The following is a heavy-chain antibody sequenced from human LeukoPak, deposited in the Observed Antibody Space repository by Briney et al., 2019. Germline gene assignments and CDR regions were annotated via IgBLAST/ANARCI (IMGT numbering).Heavy chain of an antibody. CDR3: AKVPPIVVVITHYFDY. D-gene: IGHD3-22*01. V-gene: IGHV3-23*01. CDR2: ISGSGGST. CDR1: GFTFSSYA. Sequence: GGSLRLSCAASGFTFSSYAMSWVRQAPGKGLEWVSAISGSGGSTYYADSVKGRFTISRDNAKNSLYLQMNSLRAEDTAVYYCAKVPPIVVVITHYFDYWGQGTLVTVSS. J-gene: IGHJ4*02.